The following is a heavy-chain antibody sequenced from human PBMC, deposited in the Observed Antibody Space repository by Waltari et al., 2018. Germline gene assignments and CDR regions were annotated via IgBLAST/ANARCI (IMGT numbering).Heavy chain of an antibody. CDR2: MNPDSGNT. Sequence: VQLVQSGAEVKKPGASVKVSCKASGYRFTRFDIYWVRQAAGQGLEWMGWMNPDSGNTGYAEKFQGRVTMTRDTSISTAYMELSSLRSEDTAVYYCAREFYYSDAFTGVWGQGTLVTVSS. CDR3: AREFYYSDAFTGV. CDR1: GYRFTRFD. V-gene: IGHV1-8*01. D-gene: IGHD4-17*01. J-gene: IGHJ4*02.